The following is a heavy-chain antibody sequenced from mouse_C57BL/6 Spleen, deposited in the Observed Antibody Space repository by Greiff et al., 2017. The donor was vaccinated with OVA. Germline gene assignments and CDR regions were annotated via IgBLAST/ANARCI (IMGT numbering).Heavy chain of an antibody. J-gene: IGHJ2*01. V-gene: IGHV1-26*01. D-gene: IGHD3-3*01. CDR2: INPNNGGT. CDR3: ASLGGIYYFYY. CDR1: GYTFTDYY. Sequence: EVQLQQSGPELVKPGASVKISCKASGYTFTDYYMNWVKQSHGKSLEWIGDINPNNGGTSYNQKFKGKATLTVDKSSSTAYMELRSLTSEDSAVYYCASLGGIYYFYYWGQGTTLTVSS.